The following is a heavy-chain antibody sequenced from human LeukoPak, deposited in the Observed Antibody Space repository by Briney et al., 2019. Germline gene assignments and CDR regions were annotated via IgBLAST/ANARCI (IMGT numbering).Heavy chain of an antibody. D-gene: IGHD3-16*01. CDR2: IYYSGST. CDR1: GGSISSYY. Sequence: PSETLSLTCTVSGGSISSYYWSWIRQPPGKGLEWIGYIYYSGSTNYNPALKSRVTISIDRSKNQFSLKLSSVTAADTAVYYCARDGGTQLLEGDAFDIWGQGTMVTVSS. J-gene: IGHJ3*02. V-gene: IGHV4-59*12. CDR3: ARDGGTQLLEGDAFDI.